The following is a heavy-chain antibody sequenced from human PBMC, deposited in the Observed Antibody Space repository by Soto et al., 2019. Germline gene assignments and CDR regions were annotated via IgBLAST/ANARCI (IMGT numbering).Heavy chain of an antibody. CDR3: ARERGVAASFDY. CDR2: KWYDGSNK. Sequence: QVQLVESGGGVVQPGRSLRLSYAASGFTFSSYGMHWVRQAPGKGLEWVAVKWYDGSNKYYADSVKGRFTISRDNSKNTLYLQMNSLRAEDTAVYYCARERGVAASFDYWGQGTLVTVSS. CDR1: GFTFSSYG. J-gene: IGHJ4*02. D-gene: IGHD2-15*01. V-gene: IGHV3-33*01.